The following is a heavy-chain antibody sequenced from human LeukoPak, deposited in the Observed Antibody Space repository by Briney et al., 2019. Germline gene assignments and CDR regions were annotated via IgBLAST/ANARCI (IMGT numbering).Heavy chain of an antibody. Sequence: PGGSLRLSCAASGFTFSSYAMSWVRQAPGKGLEWVSSISSSSSYIYYADSVKGRFTISRDNAKNSLYLQMNSLRAEDTAVYYCARGGWKWLLGDYWGQGTLVTVSS. CDR2: ISSSSSYI. CDR1: GFTFSSYA. V-gene: IGHV3-21*01. CDR3: ARGGWKWLLGDY. J-gene: IGHJ4*02. D-gene: IGHD5-12*01.